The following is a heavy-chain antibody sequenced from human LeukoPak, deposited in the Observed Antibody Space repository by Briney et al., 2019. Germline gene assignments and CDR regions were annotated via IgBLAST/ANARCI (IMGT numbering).Heavy chain of an antibody. CDR3: ARHYSSSSSTNYYYYGMDV. D-gene: IGHD6-6*01. J-gene: IGHJ6*02. CDR1: GGSISSGGYY. Sequence: SETLSLTCTVSGGSISSGGYYWGWIRQPPGKGLEWIGSVFYSGKTYYNPSLKSRVTISVDTSKNQFSLKLSSVTAADTAVYYCARHYSSSSSTNYYYYGMDVWGQGTTVTVSS. V-gene: IGHV4-39*01. CDR2: VFYSGKT.